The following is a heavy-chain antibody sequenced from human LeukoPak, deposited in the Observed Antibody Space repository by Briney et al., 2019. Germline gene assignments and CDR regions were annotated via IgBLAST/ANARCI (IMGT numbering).Heavy chain of an antibody. V-gene: IGHV1-69*04. CDR2: IIPILGIA. D-gene: IGHD2-2*01. CDR1: GGTFSSYA. J-gene: IGHJ6*02. CDR3: ARATIGYCSSTSCRNYYYGMDV. Sequence: ASVKVSCKASGGTFSSYAISWVRQAPGQGLEWMGRIIPILGIANYAQKFQGRVTITADKSTSTAYMELSSLRSEDTAVYYCARATIGYCSSTSCRNYYYGMDVWGQGTTVTVS.